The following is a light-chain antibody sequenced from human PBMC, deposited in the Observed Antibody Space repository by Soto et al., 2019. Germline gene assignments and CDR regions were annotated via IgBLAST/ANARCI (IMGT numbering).Light chain of an antibody. CDR2: DAS. V-gene: IGKV1-5*01. Sequence: DIQMTQSPSTLSASVGDRVTITCRASQSISRWLAWYQQKPGKASKLLIYDASRLKSGVPSRFSDSGSGTEFPLSISSLQPDDFATVYCQQYNSYSSWKFGQGTRVEIK. CDR1: QSISRW. CDR3: QQYNSYSSWK. J-gene: IGKJ1*01.